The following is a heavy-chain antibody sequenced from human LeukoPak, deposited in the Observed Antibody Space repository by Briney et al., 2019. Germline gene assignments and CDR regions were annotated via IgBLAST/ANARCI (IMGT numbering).Heavy chain of an antibody. CDR3: ARGSDTIFGVVTPFDY. D-gene: IGHD3-3*01. V-gene: IGHV4-4*07. Sequence: PSETLSLTCTVSGGSISSYYWSWIRQPAGKGLEWIGRTYTSGSTNYNPSLKSRVTMSVDTSKNQFSLKLSSVTAADTAVYYCARGSDTIFGVVTPFDYWGQGTLVTVSS. CDR2: TYTSGST. CDR1: GGSISSYY. J-gene: IGHJ4*02.